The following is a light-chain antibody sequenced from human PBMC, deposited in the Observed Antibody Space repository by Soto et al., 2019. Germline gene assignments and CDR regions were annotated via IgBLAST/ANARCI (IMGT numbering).Light chain of an antibody. V-gene: IGKV3-15*01. CDR3: QHYNNRPLT. CDR1: QSLSSS. Sequence: EIVLTQSPGTLSLSPGERAALSCRSSQSLSSSCLAWYQQRPGQAPRLLIYDASTRATGIPVRFSGSGSGTEFTLTISSLQSEDFAVYYCQHYNNRPLTFGGGTKVDIK. CDR2: DAS. J-gene: IGKJ4*01.